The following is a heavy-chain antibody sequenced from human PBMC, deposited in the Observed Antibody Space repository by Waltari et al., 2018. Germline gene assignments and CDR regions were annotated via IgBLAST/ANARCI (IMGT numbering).Heavy chain of an antibody. V-gene: IGHV3-7*01. Sequence: EVQLVESGGGLVKPGGSLRLSWSASGFPLRSFWMNWVRQTPGKGLEWVAGIKQDGSEKYYADSVKGRFTISRDNAKNSLYLQMNSLRAEDTAVYYCATSGWYCFDYWGQGTLVTVSS. CDR3: ATSGWYCFDY. CDR2: IKQDGSEK. CDR1: GFPLRSFW. D-gene: IGHD6-19*01. J-gene: IGHJ4*02.